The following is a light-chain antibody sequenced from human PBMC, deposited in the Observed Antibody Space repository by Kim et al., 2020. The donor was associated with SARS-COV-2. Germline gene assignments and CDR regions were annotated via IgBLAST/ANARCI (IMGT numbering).Light chain of an antibody. J-gene: IGLJ2*01. CDR3: QAWDSSNVV. CDR2: QDS. V-gene: IGLV3-1*01. Sequence: ESPGQKAGTTCSGDKLGDKYACWYQQKPGQSPVLVIYQDSKRPSGIPERFSGSNSGNTATLTISGTQAMDEADYYCQAWDSSNVVFGGGTQLTVL. CDR1: KLGDKY.